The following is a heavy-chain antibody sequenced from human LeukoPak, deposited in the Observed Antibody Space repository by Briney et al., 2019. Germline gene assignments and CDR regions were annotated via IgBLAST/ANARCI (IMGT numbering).Heavy chain of an antibody. J-gene: IGHJ4*02. CDR3: AGVRQQAAVDY. V-gene: IGHV4-39*01. Sequence: SETLSLTCTVSGGSISSSSYYWGWIRQPPGKGLEWIGSIYYSGSTYYNPSLKSRVTISVDTSKNQFSLKLSSVTAADTAVYYCAGVRQQAAVDYWGQGTLVTVSS. CDR2: IYYSGST. D-gene: IGHD6-13*01. CDR1: GGSISSSSYY.